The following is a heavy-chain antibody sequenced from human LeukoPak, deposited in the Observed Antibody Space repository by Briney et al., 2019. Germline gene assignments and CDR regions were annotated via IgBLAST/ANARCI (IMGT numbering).Heavy chain of an antibody. Sequence: ASVKVSCKASGYIFTSYDISWVRQAPGQGLEWMGWISTYNVKTNYAQKLQGRVTMTTDTSTCTAYMELRSLRSDDTAVYYCARGSPLGHYWGQGTLVTVSS. CDR1: GYIFTSYD. J-gene: IGHJ4*02. CDR3: ARGSPLGHY. V-gene: IGHV1-18*01. CDR2: ISTYNVKT.